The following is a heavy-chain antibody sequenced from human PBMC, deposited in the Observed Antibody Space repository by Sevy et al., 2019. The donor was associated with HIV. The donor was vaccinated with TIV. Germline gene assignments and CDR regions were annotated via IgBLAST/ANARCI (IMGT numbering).Heavy chain of an antibody. CDR3: ATSPAAAGYFF. D-gene: IGHD5-18*01. CDR1: GDSISSSPYY. J-gene: IGHJ4*02. CDR2: IYYSGST. Sequence: SETLSLTCTVSGDSISSSPYYWGWIRQSHGKGLEWIGSIYYSGSTYYNPSLKSRVPISVDTSKNQFSLKLNSVTAADTAVYYCATSPAAAGYFFWGQGTLVTVSS. V-gene: IGHV4-39*01.